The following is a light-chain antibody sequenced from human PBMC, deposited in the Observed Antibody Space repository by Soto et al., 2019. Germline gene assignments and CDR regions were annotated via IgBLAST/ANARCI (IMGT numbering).Light chain of an antibody. J-gene: IGKJ1*01. CDR1: QSVSSSY. CDR2: GAS. Sequence: EIVLTQSPCTLSLSPGERATLSCRASQSVSSSYLAWYQQKPGQAPRLLIYGASSRATGIPDRFSGSGSGTDFTLTISRLEPEDFAMYYCQQYDRSRTFGQGTKVDIK. V-gene: IGKV3-20*01. CDR3: QQYDRSRT.